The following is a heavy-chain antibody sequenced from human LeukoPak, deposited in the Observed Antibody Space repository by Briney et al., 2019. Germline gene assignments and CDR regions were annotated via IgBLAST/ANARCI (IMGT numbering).Heavy chain of an antibody. CDR3: ANWIGSSSRDY. D-gene: IGHD6-6*01. CDR1: GFTFSTYA. V-gene: IGHV3-23*01. Sequence: GGSLRLSCAASGFTFSTYAMTWVRQAPGKGLEWVSGINSNGDEIYYADSVRGRFTISRDNSNNALYLQMDSLRAEDTAVYYCANWIGSSSRDYWGQGALVTVSS. J-gene: IGHJ4*02. CDR2: INSNGDEI.